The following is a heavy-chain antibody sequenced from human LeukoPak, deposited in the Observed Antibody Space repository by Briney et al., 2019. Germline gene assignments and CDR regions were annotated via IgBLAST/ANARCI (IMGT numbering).Heavy chain of an antibody. Sequence: GGSLRLSCAASGSTFSSYAMGWVRQAPGKGLEWVSAISGSGGSTYYADSVKGRFTISRDNSKNTLYLQMNSLRAEDTAVYYCARTQGGWYSLDYWGQGTLVTVSS. CDR2: ISGSGGST. J-gene: IGHJ4*02. V-gene: IGHV3-23*01. CDR1: GSTFSSYA. CDR3: ARTQGGWYSLDY. D-gene: IGHD6-19*01.